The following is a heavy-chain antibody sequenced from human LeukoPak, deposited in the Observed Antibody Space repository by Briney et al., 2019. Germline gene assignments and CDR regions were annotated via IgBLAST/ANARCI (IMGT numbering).Heavy chain of an antibody. V-gene: IGHV4-61*08. CDR1: GGSISSGDYY. J-gene: IGHJ3*02. CDR2: IYYSGST. CDR3: ARERYIVAKGAFDI. D-gene: IGHD5-12*01. Sequence: SETLSLTCTVSGGSISSGDYYWSWIRQPPGKGLEWIGYIYYSGSTNYNPSLKSRVTISVDTSKNQFSLKLSSVTAADTAVYYCARERYIVAKGAFDIWGQGTMVTVSS.